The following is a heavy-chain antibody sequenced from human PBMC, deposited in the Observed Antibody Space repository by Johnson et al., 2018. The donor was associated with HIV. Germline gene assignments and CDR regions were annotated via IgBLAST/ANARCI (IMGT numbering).Heavy chain of an antibody. D-gene: IGHD3/OR15-3a*01. CDR3: AKDIVIFGVVIIDSVAFDI. CDR2: IRYDGRT. Sequence: VQLVESGGGVVQPGGSLRLSCAASGFTFSRYGMHWVRQAPGKGLEWVAFIRYDGRTSYADSVQGRFTISQDNSKNTLYLQMNSLRAEDTALYYCAKDIVIFGVVIIDSVAFDIWGQGTMVTVSA. CDR1: GFTFSRYG. V-gene: IGHV3-30*02. J-gene: IGHJ3*02.